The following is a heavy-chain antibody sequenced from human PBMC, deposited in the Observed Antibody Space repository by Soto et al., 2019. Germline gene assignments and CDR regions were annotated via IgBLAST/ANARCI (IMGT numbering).Heavy chain of an antibody. J-gene: IGHJ4*02. CDR1: GYNFTSYW. CDR2: IDPSDSYT. V-gene: IGHV5-10-1*01. D-gene: IGHD3-22*01. Sequence: GESLKISCKGSGYNFTSYWISWVRQMPGKGLEWMGRIDPSDSYTNYSPSFQGHVTISADKSISTAYLQWSSLKASDTAMYYCARHRGSYYDSSDLGVDYWGQGTLVTVSS. CDR3: ARHRGSYYDSSDLGVDY.